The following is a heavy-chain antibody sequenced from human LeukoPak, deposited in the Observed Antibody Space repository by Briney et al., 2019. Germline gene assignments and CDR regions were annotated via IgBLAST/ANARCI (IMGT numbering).Heavy chain of an antibody. Sequence: GGSLRLSCAASGFTFSSYNMNWVRQAPGKGLEWVSSISTSSYNCIYYADSVKGRFTVSRDNAQNSLYLEMNSLRVEDTAVYYCARGSIVGYYLDAFDIWGRGTMVTVSS. V-gene: IGHV3-21*01. CDR1: GFTFSSYN. CDR3: ARGSIVGYYLDAFDI. D-gene: IGHD2-15*01. CDR2: ISTSSYNCI. J-gene: IGHJ3*02.